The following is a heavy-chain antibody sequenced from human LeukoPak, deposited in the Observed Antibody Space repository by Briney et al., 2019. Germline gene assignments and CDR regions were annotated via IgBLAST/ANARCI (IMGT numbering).Heavy chain of an antibody. V-gene: IGHV3-33*01. CDR1: GFTFSSYG. Sequence: QAGGSLRLSCAASGFTFSSYGMHWVRQAPGKGLEWVAVIWYDGSNKYYADSVKGRFTISRDNSKNTLYLQMNSLRAEDTAVYYCARDLFEGHIAVAGSEWFDPWGQGTLVTVSS. D-gene: IGHD6-19*01. CDR2: IWYDGSNK. J-gene: IGHJ5*02. CDR3: ARDLFEGHIAVAGSEWFDP.